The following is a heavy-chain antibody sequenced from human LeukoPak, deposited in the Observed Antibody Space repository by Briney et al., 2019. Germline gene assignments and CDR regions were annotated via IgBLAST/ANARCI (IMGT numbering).Heavy chain of an antibody. CDR1: GFTFSSYG. D-gene: IGHD5-18*01. V-gene: IGHV3-30*03. J-gene: IGHJ6*02. Sequence: GGSLRLSCAASGFTFSSYGMHWVRQAPGKGLEWVAVISYDGSNKYYADSVKGRFTISRDNSKNTLYLQMNSLRAEDTAVYYCARDLTPLIQVWPRSLDYKYGMDVWGQGTTVTVSS. CDR3: ARDLTPLIQVWPRSLDYKYGMDV. CDR2: ISYDGSNK.